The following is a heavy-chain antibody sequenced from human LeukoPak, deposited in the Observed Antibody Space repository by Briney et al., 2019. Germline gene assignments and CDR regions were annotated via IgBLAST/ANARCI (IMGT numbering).Heavy chain of an antibody. CDR2: IMPLFGTA. CDR3: ARDGAIFDSRGYYYLW. CDR1: GGTFNNSA. D-gene: IGHD3-22*01. V-gene: IGHV1-69*13. J-gene: IGHJ4*02. Sequence: ASVKVSCKTSGGTFNNSAISRVRQAPGQGLEWLGGIMPLFGTAGYAQKFQGRVTITADESTSTAYMELTSLRSEDTAIYYCARDGAIFDSRGYYYLWWGQGTLVTVSS.